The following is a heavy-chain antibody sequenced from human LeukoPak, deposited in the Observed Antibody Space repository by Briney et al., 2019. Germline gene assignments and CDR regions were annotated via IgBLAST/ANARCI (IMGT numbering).Heavy chain of an antibody. CDR1: GFTFSSYA. CDR3: AKGETIFGVVTKAFDY. CDR2: ISGSGGST. Sequence: PGGSLRLSCAASGFTFSSYAMSWVRQAPGKGLEWVSAISGSGGSTYYADSVKGRFTISRDNSKNTLYLQMNSLRAEDTAVYYCAKGETIFGVVTKAFDYWGQGTLVTVSS. J-gene: IGHJ4*02. D-gene: IGHD3-3*01. V-gene: IGHV3-23*01.